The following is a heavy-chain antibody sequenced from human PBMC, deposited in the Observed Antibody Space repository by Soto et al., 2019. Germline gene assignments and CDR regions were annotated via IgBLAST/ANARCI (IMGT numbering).Heavy chain of an antibody. V-gene: IGHV6-1*01. Sequence: QTLSLTCAISGDSVSSNSAVWNWIRQSPSRGLEWLGRTYYRSQWHYEYAVFVQGRISIDPDTSKNQFSLQLNSVTPEDTAVYYCVRLVGNSWLDHWGQGTLVTVSS. J-gene: IGHJ4*02. CDR3: VRLVGNSWLDH. CDR2: TYYRSQWHY. D-gene: IGHD3-9*01. CDR1: GDSVSSNSAV.